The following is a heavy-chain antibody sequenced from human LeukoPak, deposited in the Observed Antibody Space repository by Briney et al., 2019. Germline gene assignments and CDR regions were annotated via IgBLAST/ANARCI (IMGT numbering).Heavy chain of an antibody. CDR2: IYYTGTT. V-gene: IGHV4-39*07. CDR3: ARSDGYGLVGI. D-gene: IGHD5-18*01. J-gene: IGHJ3*02. CDR1: GGSMSINNYY. Sequence: SETLSLTCTVSGGSMSINNYYWAWIRQPPGMGLEWIGSIYYTGTTYYNPSLKNRVTISVDTSKKQFSLRLSSVTAADTAVYYCARSDGYGLVGIWGQGTMVTVSS.